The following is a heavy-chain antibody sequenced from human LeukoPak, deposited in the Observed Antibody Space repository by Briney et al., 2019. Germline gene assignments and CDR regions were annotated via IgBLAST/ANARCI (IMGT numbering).Heavy chain of an antibody. CDR1: GYTFTSYD. CDR3: ARDNSVGDNAWWFNP. CDR2: MNPNSGNT. Sequence: ASVKVSCKASGYTFTSYDINWVRQATGQGLEWMGWMNPNSGNTGYAQKFQGRVTMTRDMSTSTDYMELSSLRSEDTAIYYCARDNSVGDNAWWFNPWGQGTLVTVSS. D-gene: IGHD1-26*01. V-gene: IGHV1-8*01. J-gene: IGHJ5*02.